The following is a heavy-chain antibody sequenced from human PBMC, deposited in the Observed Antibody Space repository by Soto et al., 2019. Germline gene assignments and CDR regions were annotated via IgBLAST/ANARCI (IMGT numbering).Heavy chain of an antibody. CDR3: ARSVVASTRFDP. J-gene: IGHJ5*02. CDR2: ISSRTKYT. V-gene: IGHV3-11*06. CDR1: GFSISDYY. D-gene: IGHD2-15*01. Sequence: QVQLVESGGGLVKPGGSLRLSCAASGFSISDYYMSWIRQAPGKGLEWISYISSRTKYTNYADSVKGRFTISRDNAKNSLYLHMNSVRAEDTAVYHCARSVVASTRFDPWGQGTQVTVSA.